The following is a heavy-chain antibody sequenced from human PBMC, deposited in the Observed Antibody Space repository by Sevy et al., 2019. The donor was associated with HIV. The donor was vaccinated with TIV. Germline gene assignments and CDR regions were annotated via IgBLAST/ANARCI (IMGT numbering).Heavy chain of an antibody. CDR1: GFTFSSYS. D-gene: IGHD6-19*01. CDR3: ARDLMGIAVAGSWFESDYYYYYGMDV. V-gene: IGHV3-21*01. Sequence: GGSLRLSCAASGFTFSSYSMNWVRQAPGKGLEWVSSISSSSSYIYYADSVKGRFTISRDNAKNSLYLQMNSLRAEDTAVYYCARDLMGIAVAGSWFESDYYYYYGMDVWGQGTTVTVSS. J-gene: IGHJ6*02. CDR2: ISSSSSYI.